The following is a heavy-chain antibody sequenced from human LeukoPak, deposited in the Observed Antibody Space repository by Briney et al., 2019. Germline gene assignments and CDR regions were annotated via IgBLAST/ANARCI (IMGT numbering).Heavy chain of an antibody. Sequence: GGSLRLSCAASGFTFSSYGMHWVRQAPGRGLEWVAVIWYDGSNKYYADSVKGRFTISRDNSKNTLYLQMDSLRAEDTAVYYCAKNGDYRSYYYYYYMDVWGKGTTVTVSS. J-gene: IGHJ6*03. CDR1: GFTFSSYG. CDR2: IWYDGSNK. CDR3: AKNGDYRSYYYYYYMDV. V-gene: IGHV3-33*06. D-gene: IGHD4-17*01.